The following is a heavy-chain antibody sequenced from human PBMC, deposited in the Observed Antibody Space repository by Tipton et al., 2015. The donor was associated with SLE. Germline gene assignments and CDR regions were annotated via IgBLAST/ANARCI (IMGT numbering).Heavy chain of an antibody. D-gene: IGHD1-7*01. CDR1: GGSFSGYY. CDR2: INHGGST. V-gene: IGHV4-34*01. CDR3: ARGNWNYQSY. J-gene: IGHJ4*02. Sequence: TLSLTCAVYGGSFSGYYWTWIRQPPGKGLEWIGEINHGGSTNYNPSLKSRVSISVDATKNQFSLRLSSVTAADTAIYYCARGNWNYQSYWGQGTLVTVSS.